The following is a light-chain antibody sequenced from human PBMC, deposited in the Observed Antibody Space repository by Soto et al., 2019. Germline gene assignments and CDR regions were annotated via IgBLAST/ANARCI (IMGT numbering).Light chain of an antibody. CDR1: SGHSSYA. J-gene: IGLJ2*01. V-gene: IGLV4-69*01. CDR2: LNNDGSH. CDR3: QTWGTGFQF. Sequence: QAVVTQSPSASASLGASVKLTCTLSSGHSSYAIAWHQKQPGKGPRYLMDLNNDGSHTKGDGIPDRFSGSSSGADRYLIISSLQSEDVADYYCQTWGTGFQFFGGGTKLTVL.